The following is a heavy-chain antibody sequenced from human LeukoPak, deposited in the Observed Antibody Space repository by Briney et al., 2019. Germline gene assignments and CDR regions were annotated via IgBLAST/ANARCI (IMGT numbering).Heavy chain of an antibody. CDR3: ARVRSSSSLDY. CDR2: IYYSGST. D-gene: IGHD6-6*01. Sequence: SETLSLTCTVSGGSITNYYWSWIRQPPGKGLEWIGYIYYSGSTNYNPSLKSRVTISVDTSKNQFSLKLSSVTAADTAVYYCARVRSSSSLDYWGQGTLVTVSS. CDR1: GGSITNYY. J-gene: IGHJ4*02. V-gene: IGHV4-59*01.